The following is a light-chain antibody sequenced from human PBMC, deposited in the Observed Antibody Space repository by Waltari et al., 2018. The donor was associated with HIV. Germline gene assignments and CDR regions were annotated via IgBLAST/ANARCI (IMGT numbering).Light chain of an antibody. J-gene: IGLJ2*01. CDR3: ATVDDKPGGLV. CDR2: RNN. CDR1: NSNIGNNY. Sequence: QSVLTQPPSASATPGQRVTISCSGTNSNIGNNYVYWYQQLPGTAPKVLIYRNNFRPPGVPCRFLCPKSGPSASPAHSGIRSEDEGDFYLATVDDKPGGLVFGGGTKLTVL. V-gene: IGLV1-47*01.